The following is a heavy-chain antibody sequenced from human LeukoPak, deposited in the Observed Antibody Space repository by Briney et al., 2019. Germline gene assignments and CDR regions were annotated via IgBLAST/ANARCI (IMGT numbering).Heavy chain of an antibody. D-gene: IGHD4-17*01. V-gene: IGHV4-30-4*01. CDR3: ARRGYGDQPFDY. CDR1: GASISSGDYY. CDR2: IYYSGST. Sequence: SETLSLTCTVSGASISSGDYYWSWIRQSPGKGLEWIGYIYYSGSTSYNPSLRSRVTISVDTSKNQFSLKLPSVTAADTAVYYCARRGYGDQPFDYWGQGTLVTVSS. J-gene: IGHJ4*02.